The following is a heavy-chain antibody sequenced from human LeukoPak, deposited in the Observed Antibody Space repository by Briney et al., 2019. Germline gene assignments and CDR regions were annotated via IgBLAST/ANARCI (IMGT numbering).Heavy chain of an antibody. J-gene: IGHJ4*02. CDR1: GFTFSSYW. D-gene: IGHD1-26*01. CDR3: ARAAYSGSYSPFDS. CDR2: IKQDGSEK. V-gene: IGHV3-7*03. Sequence: GGSLRLSCAASGFTFSSYWMSWVRQAPGKGLEWVANIKQDGSEKYYVDSVKGRFTISRDNARNSLYLQMNSLRAEDTAVYYCARAAYSGSYSPFDSWGQGTLVTVSS.